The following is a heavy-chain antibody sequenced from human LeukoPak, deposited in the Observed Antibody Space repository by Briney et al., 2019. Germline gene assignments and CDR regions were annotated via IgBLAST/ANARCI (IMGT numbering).Heavy chain of an antibody. CDR3: ARLYLPYTSAWYGSSFDI. J-gene: IGHJ3*02. D-gene: IGHD6-13*01. Sequence: GESLQISCKGSGYSFISYWIGWVRQLPGKGLEWMGIIYPGDSDTRYSPSFQGQVTISADKSISTAYLQWSSLKASDTAMYYCARLYLPYTSAWYGSSFDIWGQGTMVTVSS. CDR1: GYSFISYW. CDR2: IYPGDSDT. V-gene: IGHV5-51*01.